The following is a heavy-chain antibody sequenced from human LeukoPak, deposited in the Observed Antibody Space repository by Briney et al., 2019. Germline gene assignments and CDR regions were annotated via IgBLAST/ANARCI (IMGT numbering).Heavy chain of an antibody. D-gene: IGHD1-26*01. CDR2: INPSSGDT. CDR1: GYTFTDYY. V-gene: IGHV1-2*02. J-gene: IGHJ4*02. CDR3: ATHSGNNFHFDY. Sequence: ASVKVSCKASGYTFTDYYMHWVRQAPGQGLEWMGIINPSSGDTTYAQKFLGRVTMTRDTSISTAYMELSGLRSADTAIYYCATHSGNNFHFDYWGQGALVTVSS.